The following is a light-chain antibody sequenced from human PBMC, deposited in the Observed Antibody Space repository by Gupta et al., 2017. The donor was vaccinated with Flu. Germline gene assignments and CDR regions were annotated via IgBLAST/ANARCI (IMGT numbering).Light chain of an antibody. CDR2: GNS. CDR3: QSYDSSLSGVV. V-gene: IGLV1-40*01. Sequence: QSVLTQPPSVSGDPGQRVTISRTGSSSHIGAGYDVHWYQQLPGTAPKPLIYGNSNRPSGVPDRFSGSKSGTSASLAITGLQAEDEADYYCQSYDSSLSGVVFGGGTKLTVL. J-gene: IGLJ2*01. CDR1: SSHIGAGYD.